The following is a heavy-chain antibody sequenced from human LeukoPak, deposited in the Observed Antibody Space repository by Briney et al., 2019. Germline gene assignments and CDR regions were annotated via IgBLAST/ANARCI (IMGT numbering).Heavy chain of an antibody. Sequence: ASVKVSCKACGYTFTGYYMHWVRQAPGQGLEWMGWINPNSGGTNYAQKFQGRVTMTRDTSISTAYMELSRLRSDDTAVYYCARRVVYYYYGMDVWGQGSTVTVSS. J-gene: IGHJ6*02. D-gene: IGHD3-3*01. CDR1: GYTFTGYY. CDR2: INPNSGGT. V-gene: IGHV1-2*02. CDR3: ARRVVYYYYGMDV.